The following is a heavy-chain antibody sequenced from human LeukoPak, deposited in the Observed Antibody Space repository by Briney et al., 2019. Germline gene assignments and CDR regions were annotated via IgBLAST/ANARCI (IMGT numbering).Heavy chain of an antibody. CDR2: INHSGST. CDR3: ASLRGEGLRYFDWLFY. D-gene: IGHD3-9*01. J-gene: IGHJ4*02. V-gene: IGHV4-34*01. CDR1: GGSFSGYY. Sequence: PSETLSLTCAVYGGSFSGYYWSWIRQPPGKGLGWIGEINHSGSTNYNPSLKSRVTISVDTSKNQFSLKLSSVTAADTAVYYCASLRGEGLRYFDWLFYWGQGTLVTVSS.